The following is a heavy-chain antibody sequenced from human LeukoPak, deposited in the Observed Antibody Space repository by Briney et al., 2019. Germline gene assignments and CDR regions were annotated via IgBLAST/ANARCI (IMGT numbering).Heavy chain of an antibody. CDR2: ISSSSYI. CDR3: ARGGAYDYGDYAAF. Sequence: GGSLRLSCAASGFTFSSYSMNWVRQAPGKGLEWVSSISSSSYIYYADSVKGRFTISRDNAKNSLYLQMNSLRAEDTAVYYCARGGAYDYGDYAAFWGQGTLVTVSS. CDR1: GFTFSSYS. V-gene: IGHV3-21*01. D-gene: IGHD4-17*01. J-gene: IGHJ4*02.